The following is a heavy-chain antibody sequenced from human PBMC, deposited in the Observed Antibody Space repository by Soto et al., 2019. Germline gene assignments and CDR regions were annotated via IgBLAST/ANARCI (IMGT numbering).Heavy chain of an antibody. CDR3: ARVHYYDSSGYFFTGEREYFQH. J-gene: IGHJ1*01. V-gene: IGHV4-30-4*01. CDR1: GGSISSGDYY. D-gene: IGHD3-22*01. Sequence: SETLSLTCTVSGGSISSGDYYWSWIRQPPGKGLEWIGYIYYSGSTYYNPSLKSRVTISVDTSKNQFSLKLSSVTAADSAVYYCARVHYYDSSGYFFTGEREYFQHWGQGTLVTVS. CDR2: IYYSGST.